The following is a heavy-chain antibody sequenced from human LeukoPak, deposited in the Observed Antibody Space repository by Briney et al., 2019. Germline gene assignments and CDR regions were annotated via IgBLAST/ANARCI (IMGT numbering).Heavy chain of an antibody. CDR2: ISFDGGNK. D-gene: IGHD2/OR15-2a*01. CDR3: ARDSTTSDAFDI. CDR1: GFTFSSYA. J-gene: IGHJ3*02. Sequence: GGSLRLSCAASGFTFSSYAMHWVRQAPGKGLEWVAIISFDGGNKYYADSVKGRFTISRDNSKNTLYLQMNSLRAEDTAVYYCARDSTTSDAFDIWGQGTMVTVSS. V-gene: IGHV3-30*04.